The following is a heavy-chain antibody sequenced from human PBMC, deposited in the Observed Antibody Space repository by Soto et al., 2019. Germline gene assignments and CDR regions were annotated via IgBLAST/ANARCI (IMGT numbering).Heavy chain of an antibody. CDR1: GGSVSGYY. CDR3: ARETADDAFDI. Sequence: SETLSLTCAVYGGSVSGYYWSWIRHPPGKGLEWIGEINHSGSTNYNPSLKSRVTISVDTSKNQFSLKLSAVTAADTAVYYCARETADDAFDIWGQGTMVT. D-gene: IGHD1-1*01. V-gene: IGHV4-34*01. J-gene: IGHJ3*02. CDR2: INHSGST.